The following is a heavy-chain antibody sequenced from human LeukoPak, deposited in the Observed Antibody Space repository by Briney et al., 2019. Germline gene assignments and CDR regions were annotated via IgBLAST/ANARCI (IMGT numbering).Heavy chain of an antibody. CDR2: ISYGGRNK. CDR3: AKGPLRGTAAAIDY. J-gene: IGHJ4*02. CDR1: GFTFNNYG. D-gene: IGHD2-2*01. V-gene: IGHV3-30*18. Sequence: GGSLRLSCAASGFTFNNYGMHWVRQAPGKGLEWVAVISYGGRNKHYPDSVKGRFTISRDISTDTLWLQMDSLRTEDTAVYYCAKGPLRGTAAAIDYWGQGTLVTVSS.